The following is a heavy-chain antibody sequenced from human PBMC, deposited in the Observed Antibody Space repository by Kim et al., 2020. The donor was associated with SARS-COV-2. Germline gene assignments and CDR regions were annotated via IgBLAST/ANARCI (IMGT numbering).Heavy chain of an antibody. CDR2: ISSSSSYT. CDR3: ARINWYSSSLPKYFDY. J-gene: IGHJ4*02. CDR1: GFTFSDYY. V-gene: IGHV3-11*03. Sequence: GGSLRLSCAASGFTFSDYYMSWIRQAPGKGLEWVSYISSSSSYTNYADSVKGRFTISRDNAKNSLYLQMNSLRAEDTAVYYCARINWYSSSLPKYFDYWGQGTLVTVSS. D-gene: IGHD6-6*01.